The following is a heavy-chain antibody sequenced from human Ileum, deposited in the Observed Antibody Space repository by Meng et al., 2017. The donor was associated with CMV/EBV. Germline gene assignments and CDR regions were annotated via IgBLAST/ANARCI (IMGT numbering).Heavy chain of an antibody. Sequence: GGSLRLSCAASGFTFNNYAMNWVRQAPGKGLEWVSSISASGGNTYYADSVKGRFTISRDNSKNTLYLQMNSLRAEDTAVYYCAKVVGTPYYFDYWGQGTLVT. CDR3: AKVVGTPYYFDY. V-gene: IGHV3-23*01. J-gene: IGHJ4*02. CDR1: GFTFNNYA. D-gene: IGHD3-10*01. CDR2: ISASGGNT.